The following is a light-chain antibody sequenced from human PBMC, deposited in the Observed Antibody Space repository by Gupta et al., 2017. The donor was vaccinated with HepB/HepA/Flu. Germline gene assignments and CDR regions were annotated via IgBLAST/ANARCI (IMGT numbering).Light chain of an antibody. CDR1: QSLIHSNGYSY. CDR2: LGS. CDR3: RQALETPLT. V-gene: IGKV2-28*01. J-gene: IGKJ4*01. Sequence: DIVMTQSPISLLVTPGEPASISCRSSQSLIHSNGYSYLDWYLRKPGQSPQLLIYLGSNRASGVPDRFSGSGAGTDFTLKISRVEADDVGLYYCRQALETPLTFGGGTKVEI.